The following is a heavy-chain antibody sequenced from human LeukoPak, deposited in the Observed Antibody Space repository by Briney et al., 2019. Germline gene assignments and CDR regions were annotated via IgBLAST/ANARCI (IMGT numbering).Heavy chain of an antibody. D-gene: IGHD2-2*01. CDR3: ARHRAGYCSSTSCRGYYYYYMDV. Sequence: PSETLSLTCAVYGGSFSGYYWSWIRQPPGKGLEWIGEINHSGSTNYNPSLKSRVTISVDTSKNQFSLKLSSVTAADTAVYYCARHRAGYCSSTSCRGYYYYYMDVWGKGTTVTVSS. CDR1: GGSFSGYY. V-gene: IGHV4-34*01. J-gene: IGHJ6*03. CDR2: INHSGST.